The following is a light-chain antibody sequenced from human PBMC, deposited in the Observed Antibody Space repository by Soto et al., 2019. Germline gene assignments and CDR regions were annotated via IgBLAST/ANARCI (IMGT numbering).Light chain of an antibody. V-gene: IGKV3-20*01. J-gene: IGKJ1*01. CDR1: HSVSSSY. CDR3: QQSVRSPCT. Sequence: EIVLTQSPGTLSLSPGERATLSCRASHSVSSSYLAWDQQKPGQAPRPLIYGASSRAIGIPDRFSGGGSGTDCSLTISRLEPEDFAGYYCQQSVRSPCTFGQGTKVEIK. CDR2: GAS.